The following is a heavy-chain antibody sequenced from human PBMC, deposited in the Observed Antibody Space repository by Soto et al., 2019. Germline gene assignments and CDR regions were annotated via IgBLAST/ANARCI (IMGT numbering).Heavy chain of an antibody. V-gene: IGHV1-18*04. Sequence: QVQLVQSGVEVKKPGASVKVSCKASGYTFISHGISWVRQAPGQGLEWMGWISGKNGNTNYAQKRQGRVTLTTDTSTSTAYMELRSLRSDDTAVYYCARVSSSIVVVPDYGMDVWGQGTTVNVAS. CDR1: GYTFISHG. J-gene: IGHJ6*02. CDR2: ISGKNGNT. CDR3: ARVSSSIVVVPDYGMDV. D-gene: IGHD2-15*01.